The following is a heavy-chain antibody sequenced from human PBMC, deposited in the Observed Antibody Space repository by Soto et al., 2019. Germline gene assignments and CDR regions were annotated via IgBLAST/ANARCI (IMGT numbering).Heavy chain of an antibody. CDR3: ARGRYDRYFDY. D-gene: IGHD3-3*01. Sequence: GGSLRLSCAASGFTFSDYSMSWVRQAPGKGLEWVSFISSSNTYTNYADSVKGRFTISRDNAKNSLYLQLNSLRAEDTAVYYCARGRYDRYFDYWGQGTLVTVSS. V-gene: IGHV3-11*06. J-gene: IGHJ4*02. CDR1: GFTFSDYS. CDR2: ISSSNTYT.